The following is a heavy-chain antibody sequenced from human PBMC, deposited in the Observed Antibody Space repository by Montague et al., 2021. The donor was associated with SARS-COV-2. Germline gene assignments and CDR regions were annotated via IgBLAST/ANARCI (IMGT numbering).Heavy chain of an antibody. CDR2: VYTNGRT. J-gene: IGHJ4*02. CDR3: ARGRPYDSQY. V-gene: IGHV4-59*01. D-gene: IGHD3-22*01. Sequence: SETLSLTCNVSGGSIGSYYWSWIRQPPGKGLEWIGYVYTNGRTNYNPSLKSRATLSVDVSKNQFSVTLTSATGADTAVYFCARGRPYDSQYWGRGTLVTVSS. CDR1: GGSIGSYY.